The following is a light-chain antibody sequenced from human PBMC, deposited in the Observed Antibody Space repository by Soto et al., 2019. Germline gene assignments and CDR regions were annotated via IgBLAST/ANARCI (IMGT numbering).Light chain of an antibody. J-gene: IGLJ3*02. CDR2: EVS. CDR1: SSDVGGYNY. V-gene: IGLV2-14*01. CDR3: SSYTSSSTLV. Sequence: QSALTQPASVSGSHGQSITISCTGTSSDVGGYNYVSWYQQHPGKAPKLMIYEVSNRPSGVSNRFSGSKSGNTASLTISGLQAEDEADYYCSSYTSSSTLVFGGGTKLTAL.